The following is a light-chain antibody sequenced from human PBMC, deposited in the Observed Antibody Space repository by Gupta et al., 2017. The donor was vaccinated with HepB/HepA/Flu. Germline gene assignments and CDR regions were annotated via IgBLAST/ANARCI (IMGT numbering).Light chain of an antibody. CDR3: SSYTGISTVV. Sequence: QSALTQPPPVSGSPGQSVTISCTGTSSDVDSYNRVSWYQQPPGTAPKLMIYEVNNRPSGVPDRFSGSKSGNTASLTISGLQAEDEADYYCSSYTGISTVVFGGGTKLTVL. V-gene: IGLV2-18*02. J-gene: IGLJ2*01. CDR1: SSDVDSYNR. CDR2: EVN.